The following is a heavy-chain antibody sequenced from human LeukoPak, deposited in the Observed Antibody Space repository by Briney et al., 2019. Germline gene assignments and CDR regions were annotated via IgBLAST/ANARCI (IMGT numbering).Heavy chain of an antibody. V-gene: IGHV1-46*03. CDR2: INPSGGST. J-gene: IGHJ3*02. CDR1: GYTFTKYY. D-gene: IGHD3-10*01. CDR3: AAYYYGSGSRSAAFDM. Sequence: GASVKVSCKASGYTFTKYYIHWVRQAPGQGLEWMGIINPSGGSTTYAQKFQGRVTMTRDTSTSTVYMELSSLRSEDTAVYYCAAYYYGSGSRSAAFDMWGQGTMVTVSS.